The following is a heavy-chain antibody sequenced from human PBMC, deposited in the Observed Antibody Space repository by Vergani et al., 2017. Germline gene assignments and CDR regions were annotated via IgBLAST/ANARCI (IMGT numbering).Heavy chain of an antibody. CDR3: ARDDHYYGSGRDAFDI. CDR1: GFTFSDYY. V-gene: IGHV3-11*05. D-gene: IGHD3-10*01. J-gene: IGHJ3*02. CDR2: ISSSSSYT. Sequence: QVQLVESGGGVVQPGRSLRLSCAASGFTFSDYYMSWIRQAPGKGLEWVSYISSSSSYTNYADSVKGRFTISRDNAKNSLYLQMNSLRAEDTAVYYCARDDHYYGSGRDAFDIWGQGTMVTVSS.